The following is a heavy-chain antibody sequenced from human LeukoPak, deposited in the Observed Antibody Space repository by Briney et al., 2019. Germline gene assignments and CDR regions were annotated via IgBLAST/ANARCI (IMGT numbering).Heavy chain of an antibody. D-gene: IGHD2-15*01. Sequence: ASVKVSCKASGYTFTSYAMHWVRQAPGQGLEWMGWISAYNGNTNYAQKLQGRVTMTTDTSTSTAYMELRSLRSDDTAVYYCAPQTPLGYCSGGSCYSQYYYYGMDVWGQGTTVTVSS. CDR3: APQTPLGYCSGGSCYSQYYYYGMDV. V-gene: IGHV1-18*01. CDR1: GYTFTSYA. CDR2: ISAYNGNT. J-gene: IGHJ6*02.